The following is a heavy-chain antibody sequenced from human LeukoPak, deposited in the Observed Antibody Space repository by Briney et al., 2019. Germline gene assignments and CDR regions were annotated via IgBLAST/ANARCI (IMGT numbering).Heavy chain of an antibody. Sequence: MPSETLSLTCTVSGGSINNYYWSWIRQPPGKGLEWIGYISDSGNTKYNPSLESRVTISEDTPKKQISLKVNSVTAADTAVYYCARHLFNWNYGYFDYWGQGTLVTVSS. CDR3: ARHLFNWNYGYFDY. D-gene: IGHD1-7*01. CDR2: ISDSGNT. CDR1: GGSINNYY. V-gene: IGHV4-59*08. J-gene: IGHJ4*02.